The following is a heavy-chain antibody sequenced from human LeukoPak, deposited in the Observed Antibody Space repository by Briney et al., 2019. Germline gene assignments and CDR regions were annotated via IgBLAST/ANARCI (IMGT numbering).Heavy chain of an antibody. CDR3: ARHSFDWLLPNSYFDY. Sequence: ASVKVSRKASGGTFSSYAISWVRQAPGQGLEWMGRIIPIFGIANYAQKLQGRVTVTTDTSTSTAYMELRSLRSDDTAVYYCARHSFDWLLPNSYFDYWGQGTLVTVSS. J-gene: IGHJ4*02. D-gene: IGHD3-9*01. CDR2: IIPIFGIA. V-gene: IGHV1-69*04. CDR1: GGTFSSYA.